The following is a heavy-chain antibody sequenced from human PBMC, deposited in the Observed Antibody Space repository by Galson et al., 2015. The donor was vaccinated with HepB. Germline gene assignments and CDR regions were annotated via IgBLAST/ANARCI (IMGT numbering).Heavy chain of an antibody. V-gene: IGHV3-21*01. CDR3: AREGYYYGMDV. J-gene: IGHJ6*02. CDR1: GFTFSSYS. CDR2: ITSGASYT. Sequence: SLRLSCAASGFTFSSYSMNWVRHAPGKGLEWVSSITSGASYTYYADAVTGRFTISRDNAKNSLYLQMNSLRAEDTAVYYCAREGYYYGMDVWGQGTTVTVSS.